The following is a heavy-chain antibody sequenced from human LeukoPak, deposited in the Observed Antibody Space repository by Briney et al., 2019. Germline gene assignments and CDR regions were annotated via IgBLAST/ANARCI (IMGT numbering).Heavy chain of an antibody. V-gene: IGHV1-69*06. D-gene: IGHD4-17*01. CDR2: IIPIFGTA. CDR1: GGTFSSYA. CDR3: ASVGMTGLTTVTTSGAFDI. J-gene: IGHJ3*02. Sequence: SVKVFCKASGGTFSSYAISWVRQAPGQGLEWMGRIIPIFGTANYAQKFQGRVTITADKSTSTAYMELSSLRSEDTAVYYCASVGMTGLTTVTTSGAFDIWGQGTMVTVSS.